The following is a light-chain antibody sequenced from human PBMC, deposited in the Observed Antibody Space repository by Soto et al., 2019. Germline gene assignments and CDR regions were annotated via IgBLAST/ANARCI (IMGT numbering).Light chain of an antibody. J-gene: IGLJ3*02. V-gene: IGLV2-11*01. CDR3: CSYSGSYTWV. CDR2: DVS. Sequence: QSVLTQPRSVSGSPGQSVTISCTGTSSDVGGYNYVSWYQLHPGTAPKLMIYDVSKRPSGVPDRFSGSKSGNTASLTISGLQAADEADYYCCSYSGSYTWVFGGGTKLTVL. CDR1: SSDVGGYNY.